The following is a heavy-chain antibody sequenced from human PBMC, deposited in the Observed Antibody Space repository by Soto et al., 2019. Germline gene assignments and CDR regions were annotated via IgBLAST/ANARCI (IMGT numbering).Heavy chain of an antibody. CDR1: GVTLSGSA. Sequence: PGGALRLSCAASGVTLSGSAMHWGRLAFGKGLEWGGRIRSKANSYATAYAASVKGRFTISRDDSKNTAYLQMNSLKTEDTAVYYCTRHRPVVHWGPFAIWGQGTIVIGSS. D-gene: IGHD2-15*01. J-gene: IGHJ3*02. CDR2: IRSKANSYAT. CDR3: TRHRPVVHWGPFAI. V-gene: IGHV3-73*01.